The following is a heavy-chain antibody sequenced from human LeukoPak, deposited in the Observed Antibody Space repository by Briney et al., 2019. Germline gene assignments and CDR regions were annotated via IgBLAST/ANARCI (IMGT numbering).Heavy chain of an antibody. D-gene: IGHD3-10*01. CDR1: GFTFSDYY. V-gene: IGHV3-23*01. J-gene: IGHJ3*02. Sequence: GGSLRLSCAASGFTFSDYYMTWVRQAPGKGLEWVSSISSSGGSTYYADSVKGRFTISRDNSKNTLCLQMNSLRAEDTAVYYCAKVEYYASGTSYRGAFDIWGQGTMVTVSS. CDR3: AKVEYYASGTSYRGAFDI. CDR2: ISSSGGST.